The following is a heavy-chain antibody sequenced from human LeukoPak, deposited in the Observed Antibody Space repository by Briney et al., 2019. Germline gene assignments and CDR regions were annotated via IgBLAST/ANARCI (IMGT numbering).Heavy chain of an antibody. J-gene: IGHJ4*02. CDR3: AKYSGITIFGVVDY. V-gene: IGHV3-23*01. CDR1: GFTFSSYA. CDR2: ISGSGGST. D-gene: IGHD3-3*01. Sequence: GGSLRLSCAASGFTFSSYAMSWVRQAPGKGQEWVSGISGSGGSTYNADSVKGRFTISRDNSKNTLYLQMNSLRAEDTAVYYCAKYSGITIFGVVDYWGQGTLVTVSS.